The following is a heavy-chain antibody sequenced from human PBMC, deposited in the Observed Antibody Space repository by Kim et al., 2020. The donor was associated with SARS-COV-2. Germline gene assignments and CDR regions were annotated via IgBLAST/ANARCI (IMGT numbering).Heavy chain of an antibody. CDR2: VYHSGST. J-gene: IGHJ4*02. V-gene: IGHV4-59*01. D-gene: IGHD2-2*02. CDR1: GDSTTTYY. Sequence: SETLSLTCTISGDSTTTYYWSWIRQPPGKGLEWIGYVYHSGSTNYNPSLKSRVSRSLDTSQKHVSLILDTVTAADTAVYYCARGYRLDYWGQGTLVTVSS. CDR3: ARGYRLDY.